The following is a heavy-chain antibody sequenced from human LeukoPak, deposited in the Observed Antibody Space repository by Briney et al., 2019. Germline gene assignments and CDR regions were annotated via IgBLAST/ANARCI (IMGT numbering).Heavy chain of an antibody. V-gene: IGHV3-48*02. Sequence: GGSLRLSCAASGFTFSRYSMDCVRQAPGKGLEWVSFISSSSSTIHYADSVKGRFTISRDNAKDSLYLQMNSLRDEDTAVYYCARDRSDYGDYFDYWGQGTLVTVSS. CDR3: ARDRSDYGDYFDY. D-gene: IGHD4-17*01. CDR1: GFTFSRYS. CDR2: ISSSSSTI. J-gene: IGHJ4*02.